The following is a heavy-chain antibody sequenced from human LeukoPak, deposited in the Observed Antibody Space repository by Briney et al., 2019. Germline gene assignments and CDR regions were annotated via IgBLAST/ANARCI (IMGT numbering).Heavy chain of an antibody. Sequence: ASVKVSCKASGYTFTGYYMHWVRQAPGQGLEWMGWINPNSGGTNYAQKFQGRVTMTRDTSISTAYMELSRLRSDDTAVYYCARFIAAAGLIYYYYYGMDVWGQGTLVTVSS. CDR3: ARFIAAAGLIYYYYYGMDV. D-gene: IGHD6-13*01. CDR2: INPNSGGT. J-gene: IGHJ6*02. V-gene: IGHV1-2*02. CDR1: GYTFTGYY.